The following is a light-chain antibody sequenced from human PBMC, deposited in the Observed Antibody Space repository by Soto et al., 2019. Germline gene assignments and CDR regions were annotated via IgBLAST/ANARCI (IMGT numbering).Light chain of an antibody. J-gene: IGKJ5*01. Sequence: EIVMTQSPATLSVSPGERATLSCRASQSVSGNLAWYQQKPGQAPRLLIYGASTRATGIPARFSGSGSGTEFTLTISSLQSEDFAVYYCQQYNNLHTITFGQGTRLEIK. CDR1: QSVSGN. V-gene: IGKV3-15*01. CDR2: GAS. CDR3: QQYNNLHTIT.